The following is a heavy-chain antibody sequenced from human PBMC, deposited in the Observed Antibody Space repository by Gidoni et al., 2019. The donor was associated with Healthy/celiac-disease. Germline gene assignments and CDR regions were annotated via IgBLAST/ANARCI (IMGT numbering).Heavy chain of an antibody. CDR1: GFTFGYYA. CDR2: IRSKAYGGTT. D-gene: IGHD5-18*01. V-gene: IGHV3-49*04. J-gene: IGHJ6*02. CDR3: TSRYSYGYYYYYGMDV. Sequence: EVQLVESGGGLVQPGRSLRLSCTASGFTFGYYAMSWVRQAPGKGLEWVGFIRSKAYGGTTEYAESVKGRVTISRDDSKSIAYLQMNSMKTEDTAVYDCTSRYSYGYYYYYGMDVWGQGTTVTVSS.